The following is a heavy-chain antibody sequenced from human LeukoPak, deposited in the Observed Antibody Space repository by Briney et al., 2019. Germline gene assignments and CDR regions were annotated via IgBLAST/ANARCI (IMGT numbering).Heavy chain of an antibody. Sequence: ASVKVSCKASGYSFTNYYMHWVRQAPGQGLEWMGTINPSGGSTTYAQKFQGRVTMTRDMSTSTVYMELSSLTSEDTAVYYCARTRGYYFDYWGQGTLVTVSS. CDR2: INPSGGST. CDR1: GYSFTNYY. V-gene: IGHV1-46*01. CDR3: ARTRGYYFDY. J-gene: IGHJ4*02.